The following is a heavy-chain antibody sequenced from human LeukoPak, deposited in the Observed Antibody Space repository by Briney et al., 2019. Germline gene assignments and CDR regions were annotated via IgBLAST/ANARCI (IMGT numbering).Heavy chain of an antibody. CDR2: ISAYNGNT. CDR3: ARDANSWYYYDSSGYSWFDP. J-gene: IGHJ5*02. D-gene: IGHD3-22*01. Sequence: ASVKVSCKASGYTFTSYGISWVRQAPGQGLEWMGWISAYNGNTNYAQKLQGRVTMTTDTSTSTAYMELRSLRSDDTAVYYCARDANSWYYYDSSGYSWFDPWGQGTLVTVSS. V-gene: IGHV1-18*01. CDR1: GYTFTSYG.